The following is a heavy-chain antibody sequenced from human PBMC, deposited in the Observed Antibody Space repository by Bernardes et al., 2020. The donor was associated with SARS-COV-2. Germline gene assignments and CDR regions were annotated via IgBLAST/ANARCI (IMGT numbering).Heavy chain of an antibody. CDR1: GFTFSSYG. Sequence: VGSLRLSCAASGFTFSSYGMHWVRQAPGKGLEWVAVISYDGSNKYYADSVKGRFTISRDNSKNTLYLQMNSLRAEDTAVYYCAKDDRGYDFWSGYYMPWGYYYYGMDVWGQGTTVTVSS. V-gene: IGHV3-30*18. CDR2: ISYDGSNK. J-gene: IGHJ6*02. CDR3: AKDDRGYDFWSGYYMPWGYYYYGMDV. D-gene: IGHD3-3*01.